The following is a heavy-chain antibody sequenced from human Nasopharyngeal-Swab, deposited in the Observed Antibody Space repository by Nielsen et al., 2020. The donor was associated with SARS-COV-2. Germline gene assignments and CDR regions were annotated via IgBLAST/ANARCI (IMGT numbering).Heavy chain of an antibody. D-gene: IGHD3-10*01. CDR2: ISGSGDFI. J-gene: IGHJ6*03. CDR3: ARDLGDYYYYYMDV. CDR1: GFRFSDYS. Sequence: GGSLRLSCAASGFRFSDYSMNWVRQAPGKGPEWVSFISGSGDFIYYADSVKGRFTISRDNARNSLYLQMNSLRAEDTAIYYCARDLGDYYYYYMDVWGEGTTVTVSS. V-gene: IGHV3-21*01.